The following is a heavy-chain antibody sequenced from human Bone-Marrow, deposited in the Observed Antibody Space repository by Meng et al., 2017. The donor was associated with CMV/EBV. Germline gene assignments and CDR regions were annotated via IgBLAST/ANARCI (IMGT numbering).Heavy chain of an antibody. CDR1: GYTFTSYY. J-gene: IGHJ3*02. Sequence: ASVKVSCKASGYTFTSYYMHWVRQAPGQGLEWMGIINPSGGSTSYAQKFQGRVTMTRDTSTSTVYMELSSLRSDDTAVYYCARSGDYDFWSGYSTDAFDIWGQGTMVTVSS. V-gene: IGHV1-46*01. D-gene: IGHD3-3*01. CDR2: INPSGGST. CDR3: ARSGDYDFWSGYSTDAFDI.